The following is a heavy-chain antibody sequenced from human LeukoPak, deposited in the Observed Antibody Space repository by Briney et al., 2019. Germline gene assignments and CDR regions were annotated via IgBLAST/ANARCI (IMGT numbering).Heavy chain of an antibody. CDR1: GFTFSSYS. V-gene: IGHV3-48*02. D-gene: IGHD3-3*02. Sequence: PGGSLRLSCAASGFTFSSYSMNWVRQAPGKGLEWVSYISSSSSTIYYADSVKGRFTISRDNAKNSLYLQMNSLRDEDTAVYYCAAFLEWLFTFEPWGQGTLVTVSS. J-gene: IGHJ5*02. CDR3: AAFLEWLFTFEP. CDR2: ISSSSSTI.